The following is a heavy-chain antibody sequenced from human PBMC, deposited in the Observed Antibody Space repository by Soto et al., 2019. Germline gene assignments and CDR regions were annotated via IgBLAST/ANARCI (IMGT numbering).Heavy chain of an antibody. J-gene: IGHJ5*02. CDR1: GFSLSTSGVG. CDR3: AHALMATFTFDP. V-gene: IGHV2-5*02. CDR2: IYWDDDK. Sequence: QITLKESGPTLVKPTQTLTLTCTFSGFSLSTSGVGVGWIRQPPGKALEWLALIYWDDDKRYSPSLKSRLTIPKDTSKNQVVLTMTNMDPVDTATYYCAHALMATFTFDPWGQGTLVTVSS. D-gene: IGHD2-8*01.